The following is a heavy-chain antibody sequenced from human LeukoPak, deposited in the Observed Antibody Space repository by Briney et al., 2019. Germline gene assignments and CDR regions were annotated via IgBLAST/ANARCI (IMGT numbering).Heavy chain of an antibody. CDR1: GFTFSSYS. Sequence: GGSLRLSCAASGFTFSSYSMNWVRQAPGKGLEWVSSISSSSSYVYYADSVKGRFTISRDNAKNSLYLQMNSLRAEDTAVYYCARENYDILTGPRGLDYWGQGTLVTVSS. J-gene: IGHJ4*02. CDR3: ARENYDILTGPRGLDY. CDR2: ISSSSSYV. V-gene: IGHV3-21*01. D-gene: IGHD3-9*01.